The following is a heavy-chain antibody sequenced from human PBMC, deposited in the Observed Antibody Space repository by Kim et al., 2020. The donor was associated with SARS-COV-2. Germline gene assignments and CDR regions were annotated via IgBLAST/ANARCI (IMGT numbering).Heavy chain of an antibody. D-gene: IGHD3-22*01. Sequence: SGPTLVNPTQTLTLTCTFSGFSLSTSGMCVSWIRQPPGKALEWLARIDWDDDKYYSTSLKTRLTISKDTSKNQVVLTMTNMDPVDTATYYCARMANYYDSSGYDYWGQGTLVTVSS. CDR2: IDWDDDK. J-gene: IGHJ4*02. CDR3: ARMANYYDSSGYDY. V-gene: IGHV2-70*11. CDR1: GFSLSTSGMC.